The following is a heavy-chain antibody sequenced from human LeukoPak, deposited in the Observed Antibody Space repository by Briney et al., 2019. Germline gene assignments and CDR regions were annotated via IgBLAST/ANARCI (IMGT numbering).Heavy chain of an antibody. CDR2: IYTSGST. CDR3: ARLTQNYYDILTGYYGYYFDY. CDR1: GGSISSYY. V-gene: IGHV4-4*07. J-gene: IGHJ4*02. D-gene: IGHD3-9*01. Sequence: SETLSLTCTVSGGSISSYYWSWIRQPAGKGLEWIGRIYTSGSTNYNPSLKSRVTMSVDTSKNQFSLKLSSVTAADTAVYYCARLTQNYYDILTGYYGYYFDYWGQGTLVTVSS.